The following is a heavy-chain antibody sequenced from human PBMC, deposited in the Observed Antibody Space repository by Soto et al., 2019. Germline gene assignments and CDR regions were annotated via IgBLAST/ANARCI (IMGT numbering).Heavy chain of an antibody. J-gene: IGHJ6*02. Sequence: SETLSVTSTVSGGSVSSGSFYWRWIRRPPGKGLEWIGYFYDSGSTNYNPSLRSRVTMSVDTSKNQFSLKLSSVTAADTAVYYCAASAAPATHYYYAMDVWCQGTTVTVSS. CDR3: AASAAPATHYYYAMDV. V-gene: IGHV4-61*01. CDR2: FYDSGST. CDR1: GGSVSSGSFY. D-gene: IGHD1-26*01.